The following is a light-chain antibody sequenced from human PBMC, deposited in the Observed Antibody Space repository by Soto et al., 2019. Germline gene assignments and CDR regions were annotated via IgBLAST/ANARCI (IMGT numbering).Light chain of an antibody. CDR1: QSISSY. V-gene: IGKV1-39*01. Sequence: DIPMTQSPSSLSASVGDRVTITCRASQSISSYLNWYQQKPGKAPQLLIYAASTLQSGVSSRFSGSGSGADFTLTISSLQPEDFATYYCQQSSTTPWTFGQGTKVEIK. J-gene: IGKJ1*01. CDR3: QQSSTTPWT. CDR2: AAS.